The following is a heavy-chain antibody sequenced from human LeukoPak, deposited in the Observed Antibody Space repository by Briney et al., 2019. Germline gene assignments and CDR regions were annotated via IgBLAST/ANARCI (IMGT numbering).Heavy chain of an antibody. J-gene: IGHJ4*02. CDR1: GYSFTTYW. CDR2: IYPGDSDD. V-gene: IGHV5-51*01. Sequence: GESLKISCQGSGYSFTTYWIGGVRQIPGKGLEWVGIIYPGDSDDKYRPFFQGQVTISADKSITTAYLQWSSLKASDSAMYYCARLNFRGIIDYFDYWGQGTLVTVSS. CDR3: ARLNFRGIIDYFDY. D-gene: IGHD3-10*01.